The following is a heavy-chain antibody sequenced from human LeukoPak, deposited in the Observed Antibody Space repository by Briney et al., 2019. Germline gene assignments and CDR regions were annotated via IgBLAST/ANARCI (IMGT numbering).Heavy chain of an antibody. CDR2: INHSGST. V-gene: IGHV4-34*01. CDR1: GGSFSGYY. D-gene: IGHD2-15*01. J-gene: IGHJ6*03. Sequence: PSETLSLTCAVYGGSFSGYYWSWIRQPPGKGLEWIGEINHSGSTNYNPSLKSRVAISVDTSKNQFSLKLSSVTAADTAVYYCARGNLWGDCSGGSCRLYYYYYMDVWGKGTTVTVSS. CDR3: ARGNLWGDCSGGSCRLYYYYYMDV.